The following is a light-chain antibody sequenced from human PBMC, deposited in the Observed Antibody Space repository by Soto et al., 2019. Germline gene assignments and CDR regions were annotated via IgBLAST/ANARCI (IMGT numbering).Light chain of an antibody. Sequence: DIQMTQSPSSLSASVGARVTITCRASQGISSYLAWYQQKPGKVPKLLIYGASTLHSGVPSRFSGSGSGTDFTLTISSLQPEDVATYYCQRYNSVPNTFGPGTKVDIK. J-gene: IGKJ3*01. CDR3: QRYNSVPNT. CDR2: GAS. CDR1: QGISSY. V-gene: IGKV1-27*01.